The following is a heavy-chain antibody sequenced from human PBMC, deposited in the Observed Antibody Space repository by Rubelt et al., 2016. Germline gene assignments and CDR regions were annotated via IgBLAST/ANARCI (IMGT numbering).Heavy chain of an antibody. Sequence: QVQLQQWGAGLLKPSETLSLTCAVYAGSFSGYYWSWIRQPPGKGLEWIGEINHSGSTDYNPSLKSRVTISVDTSKTQFSLKMTAVTAADTAVYFWARRAINGIVGVVTPGCFDYWGQGTLVTVSS. CDR2: INHSGST. D-gene: IGHD3-3*01. CDR1: AGSFSGYY. V-gene: IGHV4-34*01. CDR3: ARRAINGIVGVVTPGCFDY. J-gene: IGHJ4*02.